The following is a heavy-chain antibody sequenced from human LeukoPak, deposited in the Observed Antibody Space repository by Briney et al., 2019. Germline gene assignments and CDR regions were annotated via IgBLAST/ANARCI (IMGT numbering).Heavy chain of an antibody. V-gene: IGHV3-48*01. CDR3: ARLRYYAMDV. CDR1: GFTLSTYD. Sequence: GGSLRLSCAASGFTLSTYDMNWVRQAPGKGLEWVSYISSSSRTISHADSVKGRFTISRDNAKNSLYLQMNSLRAEDTAVYYCARLRYYAMDVWGQGTTVTASS. CDR2: ISSSSRTI. J-gene: IGHJ6*02.